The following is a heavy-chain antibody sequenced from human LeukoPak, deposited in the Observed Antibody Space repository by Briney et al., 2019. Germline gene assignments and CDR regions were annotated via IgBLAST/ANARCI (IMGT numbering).Heavy chain of an antibody. CDR1: GGSFSGYY. Sequence: RPSETLSLTCAVYGGSFSGYYWSWIRQPPGKGLEWIGEINHSGSTNYNPSLKSRVTISVDTSKNQFSLRLSSVTAADTAVYYCARGPRRYYDSSGYYRYYFDYWGQGTLVTVSS. V-gene: IGHV4-34*01. J-gene: IGHJ4*02. CDR3: ARGPRRYYDSSGYYRYYFDY. D-gene: IGHD3-22*01. CDR2: INHSGST.